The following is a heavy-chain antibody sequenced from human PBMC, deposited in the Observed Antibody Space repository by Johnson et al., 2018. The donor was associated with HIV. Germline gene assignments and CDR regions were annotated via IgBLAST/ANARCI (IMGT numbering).Heavy chain of an antibody. V-gene: IGHV3-74*02. Sequence: VQVVESGGGLVQPGGSLRLSCAASGFTFSSYWMHWVRQAPGKGLVWVSRINGDGSNTTYADSVKGRFTISRDNAKNTLYLQMNSLRTEDTAVYHCARGRMHFLEGGAFDIWGQGTMVTVSS. CDR2: INGDGSNT. D-gene: IGHD3-3*01. J-gene: IGHJ3*02. CDR1: GFTFSSYW. CDR3: ARGRMHFLEGGAFDI.